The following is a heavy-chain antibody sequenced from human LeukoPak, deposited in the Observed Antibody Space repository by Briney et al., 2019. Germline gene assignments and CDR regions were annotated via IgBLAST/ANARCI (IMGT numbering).Heavy chain of an antibody. V-gene: IGHV1-69*04. CDR2: IIPILGIA. J-gene: IGHJ3*02. CDR3: ARDTYYYVSSGYYNAFDI. CDR1: GGTSSSYA. D-gene: IGHD3-22*01. Sequence: SVKVSCKASGGTSSSYAISWVRHAPGQGLEWMGRIIPILGIANYAQKFQGRVTITADKSTSTAYMELSRLRSEYTAVYYGARDTYYYVSSGYYNAFDIWGQGTMVTVSS.